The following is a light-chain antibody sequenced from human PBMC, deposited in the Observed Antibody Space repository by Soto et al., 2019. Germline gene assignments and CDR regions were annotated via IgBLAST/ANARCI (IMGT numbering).Light chain of an antibody. CDR3: SSYTSSSTLGV. Sequence: QSVLTQPASVSGSPGQSITISCTGTSSDVGGYNYVSWYQQHPGKAPKLMIYEVNNRPSGVSNRFSGSKSGNTASLTISGRQAEDEADDYCSSYTSSSTLGVFGTGTKLTVL. CDR2: EVN. CDR1: SSDVGGYNY. V-gene: IGLV2-14*01. J-gene: IGLJ1*01.